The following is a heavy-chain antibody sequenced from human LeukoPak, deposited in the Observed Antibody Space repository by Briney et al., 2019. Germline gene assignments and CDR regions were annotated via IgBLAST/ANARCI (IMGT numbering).Heavy chain of an antibody. CDR2: INPNSGGT. Sequence: ASVKVSCKASGYTFTGYYMHWVRQAPGQGLEWMGWINPNSGGTNYAQKFQGRVTMTRDTSISTAYMELSRLRSDDTAVYYCARAPRITMVRGAKGGAFDIWGQGTMVIVSS. V-gene: IGHV1-2*02. CDR1: GYTFTGYY. CDR3: ARAPRITMVRGAKGGAFDI. D-gene: IGHD3-10*01. J-gene: IGHJ3*02.